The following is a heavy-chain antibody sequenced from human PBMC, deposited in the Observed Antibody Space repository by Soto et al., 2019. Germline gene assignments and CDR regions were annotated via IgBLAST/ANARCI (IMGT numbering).Heavy chain of an antibody. Sequence: QVQLVESGGGVVQPGRSLRLSCAASRFTFSDFAVDWVRQAPGKGLEWVAVISYDGTKKLYADSVKGRFTICRDNSKNTLCLDMNSPTTCDAVVYDCARDPSLIRYFHWDIPWYFYPWGRGTLVTVSS. CDR3: ARDPSLIRYFHWDIPWYFYP. CDR1: RFTFSDFA. V-gene: IGHV3-30-3*01. D-gene: IGHD3-9*01. CDR2: ISYDGTKK. J-gene: IGHJ2*01.